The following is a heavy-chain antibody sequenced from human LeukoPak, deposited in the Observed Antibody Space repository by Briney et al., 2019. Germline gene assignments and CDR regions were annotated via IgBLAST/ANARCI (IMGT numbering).Heavy chain of an antibody. V-gene: IGHV4-39*01. CDR1: GGSFSSREYY. D-gene: IGHD1-14*01. Sequence: PSETLSLTCTVSGGSFSSREYYWGWIRQPPGTGLGWIGSIYYSGTTYYNPSLKSRVTISVDPSKKQFSLKLRSVPAADTAVYYCARHEWGITNAFDIWGQGTMVTVSS. CDR3: ARHEWGITNAFDI. CDR2: IYYSGTT. J-gene: IGHJ3*02.